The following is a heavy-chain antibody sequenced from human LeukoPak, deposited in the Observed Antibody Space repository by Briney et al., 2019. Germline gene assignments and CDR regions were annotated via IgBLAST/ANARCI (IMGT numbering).Heavy chain of an antibody. CDR3: ARGIDPYYFDY. CDR2: IYSGGST. CDR1: GFTVSSNY. V-gene: IGHV3-66*01. Sequence: GGSLRLSCAVSGFTVSSNYMSWVRQAPGKGLEWVSVIYSGGSTYYADSVKGRFTISRDNSKNTLYLQMNSLRAEDTAVYYCARGIDPYYFDYWGQGTLVTVSS. J-gene: IGHJ4*02.